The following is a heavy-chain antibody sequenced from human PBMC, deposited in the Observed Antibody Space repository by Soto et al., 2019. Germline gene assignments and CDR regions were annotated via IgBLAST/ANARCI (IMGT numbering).Heavy chain of an antibody. CDR3: ARDLDSSLVGCNWFDP. CDR1: GFTFSSYS. V-gene: IGHV3-21*01. Sequence: GGSLRLSCAASGFTFSSYSMNWVRQAPGKGLEWVSSISSSSSYIYYADSVKGRFTISRDNAKNSLYLQMNSLRAEDTAVYYSARDLDSSLVGCNWFDPWGQGTLVTVSS. J-gene: IGHJ5*02. D-gene: IGHD2-15*01. CDR2: ISSSSSYI.